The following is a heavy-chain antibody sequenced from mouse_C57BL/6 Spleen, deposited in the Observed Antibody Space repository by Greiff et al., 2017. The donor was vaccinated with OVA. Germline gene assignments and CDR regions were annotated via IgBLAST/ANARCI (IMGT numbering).Heavy chain of an antibody. Sequence: EVQRVESGGGLVKPGGSLKLSCAASGFTFSDYGMHWVRQAPEKGLEWVAYISSGSSTIYYADTVKGRFTISRDNAKNTLFLQMTSLRSEDTAMYYCARDWDVMDYYAMDYWGQGTSVTVSS. J-gene: IGHJ4*01. V-gene: IGHV5-17*01. CDR3: ARDWDVMDYYAMDY. CDR1: GFTFSDYG. D-gene: IGHD4-1*01. CDR2: ISSGSSTI.